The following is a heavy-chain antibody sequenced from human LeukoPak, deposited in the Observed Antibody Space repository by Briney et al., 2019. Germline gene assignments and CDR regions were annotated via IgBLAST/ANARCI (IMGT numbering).Heavy chain of an antibody. V-gene: IGHV1-69*13. Sequence: SVKVSCKASGGTFSSYAISWVRQAPGQGLEWMGGIIPIFGTANYAQKFQGRVTITADESTSTAYMELSSLRSEDTAVYYCARDRGGYYYDSSGYYYFDYWGQGTLVTVSS. CDR1: GGTFSSYA. D-gene: IGHD3-22*01. CDR3: ARDRGGYYYDSSGYYYFDY. CDR2: IIPIFGTA. J-gene: IGHJ4*02.